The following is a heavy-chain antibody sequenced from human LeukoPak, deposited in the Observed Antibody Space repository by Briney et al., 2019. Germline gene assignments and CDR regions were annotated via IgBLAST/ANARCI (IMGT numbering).Heavy chain of an antibody. CDR3: ARDAAVSGRPLSLDY. CDR2: IIPIFGTA. V-gene: IGHV1-69*13. CDR1: GGTFSSYA. Sequence: SVKVSCKASGGTFSSYAISWVRQAPGQGLEWMGGIIPIFGTANYAQKFQGRVTITADESTSTAYMELSSLRSEDTAVYYCARDAAVSGRPLSLDYWGQGTLVTVSS. D-gene: IGHD6-19*01. J-gene: IGHJ4*02.